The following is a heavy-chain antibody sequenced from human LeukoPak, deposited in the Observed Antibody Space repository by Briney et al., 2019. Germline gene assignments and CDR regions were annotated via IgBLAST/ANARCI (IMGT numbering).Heavy chain of an antibody. CDR3: ATYYYDSSGYLWGFDY. D-gene: IGHD3-22*01. Sequence: SETLSLTCAVSGDSISSSSYYWGWIRQPPGKGLEWIGSIYYSGNTYYDPSLKSRVTISVDTSKKQFSLKLSSVTAADTAVYYCATYYYDSSGYLWGFDYWGQGTLVTVSS. CDR2: IYYSGNT. V-gene: IGHV4-39*07. J-gene: IGHJ4*02. CDR1: GDSISSSSYY.